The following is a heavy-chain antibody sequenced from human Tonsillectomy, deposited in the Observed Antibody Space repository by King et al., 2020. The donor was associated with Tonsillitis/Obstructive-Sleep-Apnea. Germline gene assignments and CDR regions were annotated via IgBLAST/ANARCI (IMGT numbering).Heavy chain of an antibody. J-gene: IGHJ6*02. D-gene: IGHD3-10*01. CDR1: GGSISSYY. CDR2: IYNSGST. Sequence: VQLQESGPGLVKPSETLSLTCHVSGGSISSYYWSWIRQPPGKGLEWIGSIYNSGSTNYNPSLKSRVTISEDTSKNQFSLRLNSVAAADTAVYYCAATMIRGLYFYHGFDDWGQGTTVTVSS. V-gene: IGHV4-59*01. CDR3: AATMIRGLYFYHGFDD.